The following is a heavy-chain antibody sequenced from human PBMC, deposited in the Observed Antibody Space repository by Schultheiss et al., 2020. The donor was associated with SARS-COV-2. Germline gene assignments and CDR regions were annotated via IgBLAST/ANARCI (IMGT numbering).Heavy chain of an antibody. CDR1: GFTFSDYY. CDR2: ISSSSSYI. Sequence: GGSLRLSCAASGFTFSDYYMSWIRQAPGKGLEWVSYISSSSSYIYYADSVKGRFTISRDNAKNSLYLQMNSLRAEDTAVYYCARDGGRDKGWELLEDYYYGMDVWGQGTTVTVSS. J-gene: IGHJ6*02. V-gene: IGHV3-11*06. D-gene: IGHD1-26*01. CDR3: ARDGGRDKGWELLEDYYYGMDV.